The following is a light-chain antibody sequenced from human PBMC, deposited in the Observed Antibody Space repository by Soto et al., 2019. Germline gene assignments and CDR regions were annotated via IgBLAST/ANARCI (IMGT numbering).Light chain of an antibody. J-gene: IGKJ2*01. CDR2: GAS. Sequence: EIVMTQSPATLSVSPGERVTLSCRASESLSTYLALYQQKPGQAPRLLIYGASTKATGIPARFSGSGSATDFTRTISSLQSADFAVYYCQSYNDWPFTFGQGTKLEI. CDR1: ESLSTY. V-gene: IGKV3-15*01. CDR3: QSYNDWPFT.